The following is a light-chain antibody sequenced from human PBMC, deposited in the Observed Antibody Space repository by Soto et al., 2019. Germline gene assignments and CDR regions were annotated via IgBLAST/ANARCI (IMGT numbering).Light chain of an antibody. Sequence: SSELTQPLSVSVALGQTARITCGGNNIGSKNVHWYQQKPGQAPVLVIYRDSNRPSGIPERFSGSNSGNTATLTISRAQAGDEADYYCQVWDSSTAVFGTGTKLTVL. J-gene: IGLJ1*01. CDR2: RDS. V-gene: IGLV3-9*01. CDR1: NIGSKN. CDR3: QVWDSSTAV.